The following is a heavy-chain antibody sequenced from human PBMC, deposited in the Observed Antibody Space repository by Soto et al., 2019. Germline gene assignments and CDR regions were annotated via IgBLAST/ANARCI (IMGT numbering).Heavy chain of an antibody. Sequence: EVQLVESGGGLVQPGRSLRLSCAASGFTFDDYAMHWVRQAPGKGLEWVSGISWNSGSIGYADSVKGRFTISRDNAKNSLYLQMNSLRAEDTALYYCAKDIVAARPHAFDIWGQGTMVTVSS. CDR1: GFTFDDYA. CDR2: ISWNSGSI. CDR3: AKDIVAARPHAFDI. D-gene: IGHD6-6*01. V-gene: IGHV3-9*01. J-gene: IGHJ3*02.